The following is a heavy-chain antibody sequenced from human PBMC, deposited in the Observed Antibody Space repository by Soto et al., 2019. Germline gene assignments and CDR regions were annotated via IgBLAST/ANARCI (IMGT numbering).Heavy chain of an antibody. V-gene: IGHV4-34*01. Sequence: SETLSLTCAVYGGSFSGYYWSWIRQPPGKGLEWIGEINHSGSTNYNPSLKSRVTISVDTSKNQFSLKLSSVTAADTAVYYCARGHPATTPFGYWGQGPLVTVSS. D-gene: IGHD1-1*01. CDR1: GGSFSGYY. CDR3: ARGHPATTPFGY. J-gene: IGHJ4*02. CDR2: INHSGST.